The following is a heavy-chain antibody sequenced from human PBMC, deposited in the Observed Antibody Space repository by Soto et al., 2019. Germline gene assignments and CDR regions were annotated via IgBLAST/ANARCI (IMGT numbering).Heavy chain of an antibody. D-gene: IGHD3-10*01. V-gene: IGHV4-31*03. Sequence: QVQLQESGPGLVKPSQTLSLTCTVSGGSISSGGYYWSWIRQHPGKGLEWIGYIYYSGSTYYNPSLKSRVTISVDPSKNQFSLKLSSVTAADTAVYYCARGPLLWFGRGSGYYFDYWGQGTLVTVSS. CDR1: GGSISSGGYY. CDR3: ARGPLLWFGRGSGYYFDY. J-gene: IGHJ4*02. CDR2: IYYSGST.